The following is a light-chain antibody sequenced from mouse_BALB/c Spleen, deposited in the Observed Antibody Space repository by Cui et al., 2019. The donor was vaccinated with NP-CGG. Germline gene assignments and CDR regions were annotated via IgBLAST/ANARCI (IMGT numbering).Light chain of an antibody. CDR1: TGAVTTSNY. CDR2: GTN. V-gene: IGLV1*01. CDR3: ALWYSNHWV. Sequence: QAVVTQESALTTSPGETVTLTCRSSTGAVTTSNYANWVQEKPDHLFTGLIGGTNNRAPGVPARFSGSLIGDKAALIITGAQTEDEAICALWYSNHWVFGGGTKLTVL. J-gene: IGLJ1*01.